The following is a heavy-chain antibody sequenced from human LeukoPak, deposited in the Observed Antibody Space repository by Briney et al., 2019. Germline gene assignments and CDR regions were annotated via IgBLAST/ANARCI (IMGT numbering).Heavy chain of an antibody. V-gene: IGHV4-59*01. J-gene: IGHJ4*02. CDR2: IYYSGST. D-gene: IGHD3-22*01. Sequence: SETLSLTCTVSGGSISSYYWSWIRHPPGKGLEWSGYIYYSGSTNYNPSLKSRVTISVNTSKNQFSLKLSSVTAADTAVYYCARGVGYYNSNGYYVFDYWGQGDLVTVSS. CDR1: GGSISSYY. CDR3: ARGVGYYNSNGYYVFDY.